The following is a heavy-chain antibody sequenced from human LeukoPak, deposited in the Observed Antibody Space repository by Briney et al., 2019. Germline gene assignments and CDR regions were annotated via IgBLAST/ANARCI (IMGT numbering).Heavy chain of an antibody. Sequence: GGSLRLSCAASGFTASSTSIIWVRQAPGKGLECVSYIRGDTSTEYAEYVRGRFTISRDDAKNTVYHQMNSLRVEDTSVYYCARRRGGYGDGDFDYWGQGTLVTVSS. J-gene: IGHJ4*02. V-gene: IGHV3-66*04. CDR1: GFTASSTS. CDR3: ARRRGGYGDGDFDY. CDR2: IRGDTST. D-gene: IGHD4-17*01.